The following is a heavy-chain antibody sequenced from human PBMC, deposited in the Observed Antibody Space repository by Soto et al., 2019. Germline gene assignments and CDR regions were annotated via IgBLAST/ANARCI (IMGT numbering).Heavy chain of an antibody. CDR3: ARVAPEYSSTPRRFDF. CDR1: GFTFGIYA. V-gene: IGHV3-23*01. Sequence: VQLLESGGGLVQPGGSLRLSCAASGFTFGIYAMSWVRQAPGKGLEWVSSISGSGGSIYYAHSVKGRFTISRDKTKNTLELQMNSLRAEDTAVYHCARVAPEYSSTPRRFDFWGQGTLVTVSS. J-gene: IGHJ4*02. D-gene: IGHD6-13*01. CDR2: ISGSGGSI.